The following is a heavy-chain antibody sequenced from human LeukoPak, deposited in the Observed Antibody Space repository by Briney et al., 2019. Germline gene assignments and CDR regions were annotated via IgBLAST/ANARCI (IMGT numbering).Heavy chain of an antibody. V-gene: IGHV3-48*01. CDR2: ISSSSSTI. CDR1: GFTFSSYS. Sequence: PGGSLRLSCAASGFTFSSYSMNWVRQAPGKGLEWVSYISSSSSTIYYADSVKGRFTISRDNAKNSLYLQMNSLRAEDTAVYYCARVAREVRGVTLYNWFDPWGQGTLVTVSS. J-gene: IGHJ5*02. CDR3: ARVAREVRGVTLYNWFDP. D-gene: IGHD3-10*01.